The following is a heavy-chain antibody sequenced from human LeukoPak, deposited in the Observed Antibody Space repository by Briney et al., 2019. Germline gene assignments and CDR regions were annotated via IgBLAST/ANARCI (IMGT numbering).Heavy chain of an antibody. CDR3: ARDRGPVLVPAALLCDY. Sequence: SGGSLRLSCVASGFPFKGYWMTWVRQSPGKGLDWVANIKPDGSETNYLDSVKGRFTISRDNARDSLFLEMNNLRVDDTAVYYCARDRGPVLVPAALLCDYWGQGTLVTVSS. CDR2: IKPDGSET. CDR1: GFPFKGYW. V-gene: IGHV3-7*03. D-gene: IGHD2-2*02. J-gene: IGHJ4*02.